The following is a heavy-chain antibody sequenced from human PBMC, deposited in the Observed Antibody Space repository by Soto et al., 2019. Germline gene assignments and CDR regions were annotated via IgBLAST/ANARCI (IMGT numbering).Heavy chain of an antibody. Sequence: ASVKVSCKASGYTFSAYYMHWVRQAPGQGLEWMGLTDPNSGDTNYVQRSQGRVTMTRDTSISTADMEMSRLRSDDTAVYYCARDLGGSMTSWYAPWGERTLVTVSS. CDR1: GYTFSAYY. CDR2: TDPNSGDT. V-gene: IGHV1-2*02. CDR3: ARDLGGSMTSWYAP. D-gene: IGHD1-26*01. J-gene: IGHJ5*02.